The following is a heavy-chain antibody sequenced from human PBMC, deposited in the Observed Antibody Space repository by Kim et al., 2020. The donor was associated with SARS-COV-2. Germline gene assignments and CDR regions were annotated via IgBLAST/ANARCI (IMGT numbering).Heavy chain of an antibody. Sequence: ASVKVSCKASGYTFTSYYMHWVRQAPGQGLEWMGRINPSGGSTSYAQKLQGRVTMTRDTPTSTDYMELSSLKSEDTAVYYCATRSDKGGYCSGGSCYSVDYWGQGTLVTVSS. J-gene: IGHJ4*02. V-gene: IGHV1-46*01. CDR1: GYTFTSYY. D-gene: IGHD2-15*01. CDR2: INPSGGST. CDR3: ATRSDKGGYCSGGSCYSVDY.